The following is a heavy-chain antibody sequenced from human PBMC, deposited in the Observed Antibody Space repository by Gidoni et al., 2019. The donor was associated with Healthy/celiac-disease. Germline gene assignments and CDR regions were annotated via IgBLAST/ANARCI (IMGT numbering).Heavy chain of an antibody. Sequence: EVQLVESGGGLVQPGRSLRLSCAASGFTFDDYAMHWVRQAPGKGREWVSGISWNSGSIGYADAVKGRFTISRDNAKNSLYLQMNSLRAEDTALYYCACGQQLVWEYNWFDPWGQGTLVTVSS. D-gene: IGHD6-13*01. CDR3: ACGQQLVWEYNWFDP. V-gene: IGHV3-9*01. CDR2: ISWNSGSI. J-gene: IGHJ5*02. CDR1: GFTFDDYA.